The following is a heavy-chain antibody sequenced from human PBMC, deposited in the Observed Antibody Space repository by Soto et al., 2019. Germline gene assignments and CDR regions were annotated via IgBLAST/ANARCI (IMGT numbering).Heavy chain of an antibody. Sequence: QVQLVQSGAEGKKPGASVKVSCEASGYTFSSHGISWVRQAPGQGLEWMGWISVYSGNTNYAQRLQGRVTMTRDIFTSTVYMELRSLRSDDTAVYYCARDKWGLAVPDYHYYAMDVWGQGTTV. J-gene: IGHJ6*02. CDR3: ARDKWGLAVPDYHYYAMDV. V-gene: IGHV1-18*04. CDR1: GYTFSSHG. D-gene: IGHD6-19*01. CDR2: ISVYSGNT.